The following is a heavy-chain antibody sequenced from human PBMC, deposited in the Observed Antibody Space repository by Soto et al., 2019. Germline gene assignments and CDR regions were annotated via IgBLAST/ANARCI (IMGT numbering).Heavy chain of an antibody. Sequence: QVQLVQSGAEVKKPGASVKVSCKASGYTFTSYAMHWVRQAPGQRLEWMGWINAGNGNTKYSQKFQGRVTITRDTSASTAYMELSSLRSEDTAVYYCARGSRITIFGVVTRYFAYWGQGTLVTVSS. J-gene: IGHJ4*02. CDR1: GYTFTSYA. CDR3: ARGSRITIFGVVTRYFAY. D-gene: IGHD3-3*01. V-gene: IGHV1-3*01. CDR2: INAGNGNT.